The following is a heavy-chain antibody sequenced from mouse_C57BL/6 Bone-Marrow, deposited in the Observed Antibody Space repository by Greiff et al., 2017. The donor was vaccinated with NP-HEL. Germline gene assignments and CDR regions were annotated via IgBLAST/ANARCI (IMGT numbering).Heavy chain of an antibody. CDR2: IRSKSNNYAT. CDR3: VRLNYGSSSQAMDY. J-gene: IGHJ4*01. CDR1: GFSFNTYA. D-gene: IGHD1-1*01. Sequence: EVQGVESGGGLVQPKGSLKLSCAASGFSFNTYAMNWVRQAPGKGLEWVARIRSKSNNYATYYADSVKDRFTISRDDSESMLYLQMNNLKTEDTAMYYCVRLNYGSSSQAMDYWGQGTSVTVSS. V-gene: IGHV10-1*01.